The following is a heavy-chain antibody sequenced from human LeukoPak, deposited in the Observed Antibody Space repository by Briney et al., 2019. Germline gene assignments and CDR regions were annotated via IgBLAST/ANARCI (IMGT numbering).Heavy chain of an antibody. CDR3: ARGGVVASAEYFQH. J-gene: IGHJ1*01. D-gene: IGHD2-15*01. V-gene: IGHV3-33*01. CDR2: IWYDGSNK. Sequence: GGSLRLSCAASGFTFSSYGMHWVRQAPGKGLEWVAVIWYDGSNKYYADSVKGRFTISRDNSKNTLYLQMNSLRAEDTAVYYCARGGVVASAEYFQHWGQGTLVTVFS. CDR1: GFTFSSYG.